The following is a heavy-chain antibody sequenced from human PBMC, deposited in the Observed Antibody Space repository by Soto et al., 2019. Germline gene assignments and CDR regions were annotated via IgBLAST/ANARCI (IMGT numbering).Heavy chain of an antibody. J-gene: IGHJ6*02. D-gene: IGHD3-10*01. CDR3: AKDSYGSGSYYNDHPPSYYYYGMDV. Sequence: PGGSLRLSCAASGFTFSSYGMHWVRQAPGKGLEWVAVISYDGSNKYYADSVKGRFTISRDNSKNTLYLQMNSLRAEDTAVYYCAKDSYGSGSYYNDHPPSYYYYGMDVWGQGTTVTVS. V-gene: IGHV3-30*18. CDR1: GFTFSSYG. CDR2: ISYDGSNK.